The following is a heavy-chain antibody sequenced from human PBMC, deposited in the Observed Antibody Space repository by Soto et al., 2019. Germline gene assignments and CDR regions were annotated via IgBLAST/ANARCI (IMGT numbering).Heavy chain of an antibody. CDR1: GGSISSYY. Sequence: SETLSLTCTVSGGSISSYYWSWIRQPPGKGLEWIGYIYYSGSTNYNPSLKSRVTISVDTSKNQFSLKLSSVTAADTAVYYFARLDGSECFGELLYPSALDYWGQGTLVTVSS. CDR2: IYYSGST. J-gene: IGHJ4*02. CDR3: ARLDGSECFGELLYPSALDY. V-gene: IGHV4-59*01. D-gene: IGHD3-10*01.